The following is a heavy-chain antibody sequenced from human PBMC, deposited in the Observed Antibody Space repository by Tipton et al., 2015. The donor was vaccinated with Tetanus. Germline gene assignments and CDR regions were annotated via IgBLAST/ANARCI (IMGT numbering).Heavy chain of an antibody. Sequence: GLVKPSQTLSLTCAISGDSVSSNSAAWHWIRQSPSRGLEWLGRTYYRSKWYNDYAVSVKSRITINPDTSKNQFSLQLNSVTPEDTAVYYCARGSGYDSSGYFGGSVFGMDVWGQGTTVTVSS. CDR3: ARGSGYDSSGYFGGSVFGMDV. CDR1: GDSVSSNSAA. CDR2: TYYRSKWYN. D-gene: IGHD3-22*01. J-gene: IGHJ6*02. V-gene: IGHV6-1*01.